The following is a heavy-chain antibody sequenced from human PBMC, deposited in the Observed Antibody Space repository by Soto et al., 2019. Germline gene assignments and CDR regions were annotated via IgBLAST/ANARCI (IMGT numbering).Heavy chain of an antibody. Sequence: GGSLRLSCAASGFTFSSYGMHWVRQAPGKGLEWVAVISYDGSNKYYADSVKGRFTISRDNSKNTLYLQMNSLRAEDTAVYYCAKDFAYDFWSGYGYMDVWGKGTTVTVSS. CDR3: AKDFAYDFWSGYGYMDV. D-gene: IGHD3-3*01. CDR2: ISYDGSNK. J-gene: IGHJ6*03. V-gene: IGHV3-30*18. CDR1: GFTFSSYG.